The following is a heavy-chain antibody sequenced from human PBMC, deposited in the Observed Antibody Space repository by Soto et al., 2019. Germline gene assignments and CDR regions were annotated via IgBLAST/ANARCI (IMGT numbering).Heavy chain of an antibody. CDR2: IYNGGST. CDR3: ARRKYYYYYMDV. Sequence: EVQLVESGGGLVQPGGSLRLSCAASGFTVSSNYMSWVRQAPGKGLEWVSVIYNGGSTYYADSVKGRFTISRDNSKNTLYLQMNSLRAEDTAVYYCARRKYYYYYMDVWGKGTTVTVSS. CDR1: GFTVSSNY. V-gene: IGHV3-66*01. J-gene: IGHJ6*03.